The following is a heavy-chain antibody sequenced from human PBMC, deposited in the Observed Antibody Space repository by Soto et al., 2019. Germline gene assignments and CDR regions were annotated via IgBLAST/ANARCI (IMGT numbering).Heavy chain of an antibody. CDR2: ISSSGSPI. Sequence: EVQLVESGGGLVQPGGSLRLSCAASGFTFSSYEMNWVRQAPGKGLEWVSYISSSGSPIYYADSVKGRFTISRDNAKNSLYRQMNSLGAEDTAVYYCARGQYSSGGGYFDYWGQETLVTVSS. D-gene: IGHD6-19*01. CDR1: GFTFSSYE. CDR3: ARGQYSSGGGYFDY. J-gene: IGHJ4*02. V-gene: IGHV3-48*03.